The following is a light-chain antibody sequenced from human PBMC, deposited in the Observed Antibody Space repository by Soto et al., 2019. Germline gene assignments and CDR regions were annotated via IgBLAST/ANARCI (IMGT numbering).Light chain of an antibody. CDR1: QSLLSTSDNKNY. V-gene: IGKV4-1*01. CDR3: QQYYSSFHT. CDR2: WAS. J-gene: IGKJ2*01. Sequence: DIVMAQSPASLVVSLGERATVNCRSSQSLLSTSDNKNYLAWYQHKPGQPPKALIYWASTRESGVPERFSGSGSGTEFSLTINSLQAEDVAVYYCQQYYSSFHTFGQGTKLEIK.